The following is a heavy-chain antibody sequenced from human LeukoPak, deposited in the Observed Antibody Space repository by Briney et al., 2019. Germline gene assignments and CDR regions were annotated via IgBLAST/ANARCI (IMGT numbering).Heavy chain of an antibody. CDR3: ARSPPSGDILTGYLTHNWFDP. CDR1: GYTFTGYY. V-gene: IGHV1-2*02. J-gene: IGHJ5*02. D-gene: IGHD3-9*01. Sequence: ASVKVSCKASGYTFTGYYMHWVRQAPGQGLEWMGWINPNSGGTNYAQKFQGRVTMTRDTSTSTVYMELSSLRSEDTAVYYCARSPPSGDILTGYLTHNWFDPWGQGTLVTVSS. CDR2: INPNSGGT.